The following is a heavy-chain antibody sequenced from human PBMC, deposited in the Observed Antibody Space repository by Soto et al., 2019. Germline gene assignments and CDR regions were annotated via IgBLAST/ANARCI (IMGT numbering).Heavy chain of an antibody. CDR3: AKGSVARQLGKYYYYYYGMDV. CDR2: ISYDGSNK. CDR1: GFTFSSYG. Sequence: GGSLRLSCAASGFTFSSYGMHWVRQSPGKGLEWVAVISYDGSNKYYADSVKGRFTISRDNSKNTLYLQMNSLRAEDTAVYYCAKGSVARQLGKYYYYYYGMDVWGQGTTVTVSS. J-gene: IGHJ6*02. V-gene: IGHV3-30*18. D-gene: IGHD5-18*01.